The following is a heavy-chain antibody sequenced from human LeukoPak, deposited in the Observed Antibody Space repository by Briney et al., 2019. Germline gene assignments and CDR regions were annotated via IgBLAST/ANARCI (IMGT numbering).Heavy chain of an antibody. Sequence: PGGSLRLSCVASGFTFTRYTINWVRQAPGKGLEWVSSISSSGSYIYYADSVKGRFTISRDNANNSLYLQMNSLRDEDTAVYYCARDRNVVVPAATLLYYYYYGMDVWGQGTTVTVSS. CDR3: ARDRNVVVPAATLLYYYYYGMDV. J-gene: IGHJ6*02. D-gene: IGHD2-2*01. V-gene: IGHV3-21*01. CDR2: ISSSGSYI. CDR1: GFTFTRYT.